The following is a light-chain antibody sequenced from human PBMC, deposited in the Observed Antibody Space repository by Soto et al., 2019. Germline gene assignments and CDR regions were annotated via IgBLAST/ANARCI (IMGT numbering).Light chain of an antibody. V-gene: IGLV2-14*01. CDR2: DVS. Sequence: QSVVTQPACVSGSPGQSITISCTGTSSDVGGFNFVAWYQQHPGKAPKLMIYDVSNRPSGVSSRFSGSKSGNTASLTISGLQAEDEADYYCSSYTSSSTLVFGGGTKVTVL. CDR3: SSYTSSSTLV. CDR1: SSDVGGFNF. J-gene: IGLJ2*01.